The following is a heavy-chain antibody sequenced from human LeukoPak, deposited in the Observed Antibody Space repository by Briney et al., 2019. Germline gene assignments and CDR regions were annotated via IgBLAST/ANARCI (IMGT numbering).Heavy chain of an antibody. CDR2: IYTSAST. V-gene: IGHV4-61*02. J-gene: IGHJ4*02. D-gene: IGHD3-16*01. CDR1: GGSISSGSYY. Sequence: SQTLSLTCTVSGGSISSGSYYWSWIRQPAGKGLEWIGRIYTSASTNYNPSLKSRVTISVDTSKNQFSLKLSSVTAADTAVYYCARDIGGFDYWGQGTLVTVSS. CDR3: ARDIGGFDY.